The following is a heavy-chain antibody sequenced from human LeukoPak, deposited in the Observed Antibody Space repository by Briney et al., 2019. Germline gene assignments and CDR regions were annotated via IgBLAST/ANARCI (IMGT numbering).Heavy chain of an antibody. J-gene: IGHJ4*02. CDR3: AGGNTWPGWSY. V-gene: IGHV3-53*01. CDR1: GFTVSGNY. D-gene: IGHD2-15*01. CDR2: IYTAGST. Sequence: PGGSLRLSCAASGFTVSGNYMSWVRQAPGKGLEWVSVIYTAGSTYNADSVKGRFTISRDKSKNTLYLQMNTLRAEDTAVYFCAGGNTWPGWSYWGQGTLLTVSS.